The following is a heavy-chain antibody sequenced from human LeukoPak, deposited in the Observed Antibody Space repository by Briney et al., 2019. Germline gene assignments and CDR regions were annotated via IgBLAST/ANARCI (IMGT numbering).Heavy chain of an antibody. CDR1: GFTFSSYW. CDR2: MNIDGSEK. CDR3: ARDPVEWELLLDY. J-gene: IGHJ4*02. D-gene: IGHD1-26*01. V-gene: IGHV3-7*01. Sequence: PGGSLRLSCAASGFTFSSYWMGWVHQAPGKRLEWVANMNIDGSEKYYADSTKGRFTISRDNARNSVYLQMNSLRVEDTAVYYCARDPVEWELLLDYWGQGTLVTVSS.